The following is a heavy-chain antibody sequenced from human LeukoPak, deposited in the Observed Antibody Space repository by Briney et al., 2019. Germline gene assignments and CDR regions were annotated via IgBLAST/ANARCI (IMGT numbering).Heavy chain of an antibody. D-gene: IGHD2-2*01. V-gene: IGHV4-39*01. Sequence: PSETLSLTCTVSGGSIRSSYYYWGWIRQPPGKGLEWIGSIYYSGSTYYNPSLKSRVTISVDTSKNQFSLKLSSVTAADTAVYYCARRLTQYDCFDPWGQGILVTVSS. CDR3: ARRLTQYDCFDP. CDR2: IYYSGST. J-gene: IGHJ5*02. CDR1: GGSIRSSYYY.